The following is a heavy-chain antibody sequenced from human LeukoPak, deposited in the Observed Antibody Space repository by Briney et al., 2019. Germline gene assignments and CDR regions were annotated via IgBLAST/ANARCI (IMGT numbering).Heavy chain of an antibody. Sequence: ASVKLSCKASGYTFTSYGISWVRQAPGQGLEWMGWISAYNGNTNYAQKLQGRVTMTTDTSTNTAYMELRSLRSDDTAVYYCERASRPGPGLRALDPWGQGTLVTVSS. CDR3: ERASRPGPGLRALDP. V-gene: IGHV1-18*01. CDR1: GYTFTSYG. J-gene: IGHJ5*02. CDR2: ISAYNGNT. D-gene: IGHD6-6*01.